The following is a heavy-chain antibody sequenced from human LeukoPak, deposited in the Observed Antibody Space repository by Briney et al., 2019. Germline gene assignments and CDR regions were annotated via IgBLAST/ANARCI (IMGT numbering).Heavy chain of an antibody. J-gene: IGHJ5*02. CDR3: ARCSVVVPAAINWFDP. CDR2: MNPKNGGT. CDR1: GYTFIYYY. V-gene: IGHV1-2*02. D-gene: IGHD2-2*01. Sequence: GASXKVSCKAAGYTFIYYYMHWVRQAPGQGREWMGWMNPKNGGTNYAQKFQGRVIMTRDTSINTNYMELSRLTSDDPAVYYCARCSVVVPAAINWFDPWGQGTLVTVSS.